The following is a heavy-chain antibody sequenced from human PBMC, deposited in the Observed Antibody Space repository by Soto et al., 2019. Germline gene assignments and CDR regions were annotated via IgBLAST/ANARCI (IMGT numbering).Heavy chain of an antibody. J-gene: IGHJ4*02. CDR3: ARTVVVVVPDNFDH. D-gene: IGHD2-2*01. CDR2: IKQDGSEK. CDR1: GFSIGDYW. Sequence: GGSLRLSCAASGFSIGDYWMSWVRQAPGKGLEWVANIKQDGSEKYCVDSVKGRFTISKDSAKNSLYLQMNSLRGEDTAVYYCARTVVVVVPDNFDHWGQGTLVTVSS. V-gene: IGHV3-7*01.